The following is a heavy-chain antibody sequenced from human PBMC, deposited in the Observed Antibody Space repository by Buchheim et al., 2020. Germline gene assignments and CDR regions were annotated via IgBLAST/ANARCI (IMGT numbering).Heavy chain of an antibody. CDR2: IYYSGST. Sequence: QVQLQESGPRLVKPSETLSLTCTVSGGSISSYYWSWIRQPPGKGLEWIGYIYYSGSTNYNPSLKSRVTISVDTSKNQFSLKLSSVTAADTAVYYCARHYIGYSVALFHYWGQGTL. CDR1: GGSISSYY. CDR3: ARHYIGYSVALFHY. D-gene: IGHD2-15*01. J-gene: IGHJ4*02. V-gene: IGHV4-59*08.